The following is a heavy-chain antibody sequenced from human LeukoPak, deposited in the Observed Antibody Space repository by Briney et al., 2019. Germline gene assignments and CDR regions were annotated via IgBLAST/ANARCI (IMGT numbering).Heavy chain of an antibody. CDR1: GFAFSTNG. CDR2: ISYDGDNS. Sequence: PGGSLGLSCAASGFAFSTNGMHWVRQAPGKGPEWVAIISYDGDNSYYADSVKGRFTISRDNSKNTLYLQMNSLRAEDTAVYYCAKPGSCSGSGCINWFDPWGQGTLVTVSS. CDR3: AKPGSCSGSGCINWFDP. V-gene: IGHV3-30*18. J-gene: IGHJ5*02. D-gene: IGHD2-15*01.